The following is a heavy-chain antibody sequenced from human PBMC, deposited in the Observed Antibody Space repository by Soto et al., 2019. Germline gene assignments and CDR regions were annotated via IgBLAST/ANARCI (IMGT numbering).Heavy chain of an antibody. CDR3: AKEGPILNWYFDY. D-gene: IGHD1-1*01. CDR1: GFTFSNYG. J-gene: IGHJ4*02. V-gene: IGHV3-30*18. CDR2: ISYDGNVA. Sequence: QVQLVESGGGVVQPGRSLRLSCAASGFTFSNYGMHWVRQAPGKGLEWVIVISYDGNVAYYADSVKGRFTISRNNSKNTLYLQMNSLRTEDTAMYYCAKEGPILNWYFDYWGQGTLVTVSS.